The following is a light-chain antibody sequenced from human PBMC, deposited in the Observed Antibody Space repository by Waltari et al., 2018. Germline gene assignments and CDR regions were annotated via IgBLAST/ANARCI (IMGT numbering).Light chain of an antibody. CDR3: QAWDSTVV. V-gene: IGLV3-1*01. CDR1: KLWDKS. CDR2: QDT. J-gene: IGLJ2*01. Sequence: SYELTQPPSVPVSPGQTASISCSGDKLWDKSACWYQQKPGPSPVLVFYQDTKRPSGIPGRFSGSKSVNTATLTISGTQAMDEADSYCQAWDSTVVFGGGTRLTVL.